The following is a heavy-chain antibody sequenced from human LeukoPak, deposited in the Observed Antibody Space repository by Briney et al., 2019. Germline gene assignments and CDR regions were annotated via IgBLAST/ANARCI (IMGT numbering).Heavy chain of an antibody. D-gene: IGHD6-13*01. CDR2: IRSKAYGGTT. Sequence: GGSLRLSCTASGFTFGDYAMSWVRQAPGKGLEWVGFIRSKAYGGTTEYAASVKGRFTISRDDFKSIAYLQMNSLKTEDTAGYYCARIAAAGTIFDYWGQGTLVTVSS. CDR3: ARIAAAGTIFDY. CDR1: GFTFGDYA. V-gene: IGHV3-49*04. J-gene: IGHJ4*02.